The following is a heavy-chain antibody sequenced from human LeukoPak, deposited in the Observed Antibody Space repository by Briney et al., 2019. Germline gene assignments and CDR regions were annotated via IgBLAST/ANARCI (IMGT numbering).Heavy chain of an antibody. CDR3: ARVGYASSAIYFQQ. V-gene: IGHV4-4*07. Sequence: PSETLSLTCTVSGDSISTYYWSWVRQPAGKGLEWIGRIHPSGSTNYNPSLKSRVTMSVDTSKNQFSLKVTSVTAADTAVYYCARVGYASSAIYFQQWGQGTLVSVSS. CDR1: GDSISTYY. CDR2: IHPSGST. J-gene: IGHJ1*01. D-gene: IGHD2-8*01.